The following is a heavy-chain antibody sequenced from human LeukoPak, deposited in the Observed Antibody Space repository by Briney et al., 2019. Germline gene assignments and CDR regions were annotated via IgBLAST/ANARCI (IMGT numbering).Heavy chain of an antibody. V-gene: IGHV3-21*01. Sequence: GALRLSCAASGFTLSTYTMNWVRQAPGKGLEWVSSISSSSSYTYSADPVKGRFTISRDNSKNTLYLQMNSLRAEDTAVYYCAREIGSPFDYWGQGTLVTVSS. CDR3: AREIGSPFDY. D-gene: IGHD3-10*01. CDR1: GFTLSTYT. J-gene: IGHJ4*02. CDR2: ISSSSSYT.